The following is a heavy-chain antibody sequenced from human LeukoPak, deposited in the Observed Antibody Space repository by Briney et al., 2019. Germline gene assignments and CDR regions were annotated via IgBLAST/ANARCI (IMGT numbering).Heavy chain of an antibody. Sequence: GRSLRLSCAASGFTFSSYAMHWVRQAPGKGLEWVAIISYDGSNKYYADSVKGRFTISRDNSKSTLYLQMNSLRAEDTAVYHCARSKSSSSPNFDYWGQGTLVTVSS. CDR1: GFTFSSYA. D-gene: IGHD6-6*01. V-gene: IGHV3-30-3*01. J-gene: IGHJ4*02. CDR3: ARSKSSSSPNFDY. CDR2: ISYDGSNK.